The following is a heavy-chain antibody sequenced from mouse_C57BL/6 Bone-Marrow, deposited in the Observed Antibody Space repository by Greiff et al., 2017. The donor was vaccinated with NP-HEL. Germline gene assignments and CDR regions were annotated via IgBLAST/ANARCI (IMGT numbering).Heavy chain of an antibody. D-gene: IGHD1-1*01. CDR1: GFTFSSYG. CDR3: ATTVYYFDY. V-gene: IGHV5-6*02. J-gene: IGHJ2*01. CDR2: ISSGGSYT. Sequence: EVKLVESGGDLVKPGGSLKLSCAASGFTFSSYGMSWVRQTPDKRLEWVATISSGGSYTYYPDSVKGRFTISRDNAKNTLYLQMSSLKSEDTAMYYCATTVYYFDYWGQGTTLTVSS.